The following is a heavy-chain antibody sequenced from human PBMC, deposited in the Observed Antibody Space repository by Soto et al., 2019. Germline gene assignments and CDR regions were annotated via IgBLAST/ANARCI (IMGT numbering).Heavy chain of an antibody. CDR1: GYSFTSYW. V-gene: IGHV5-10-1*01. Sequence: EVQLVQSGAEVKKPGESLRISCKGSGYSFTSYWISWVRQMPGKGLEWMGRIDPSDSYTNYSPSFQGHVTISADKSIXTAXLXXXXXKASXTXMXYCARLRVGFGELLTYWGQGTLVTVSS. CDR2: IDPSDSYT. J-gene: IGHJ4*02. CDR3: ARLRVGFGELLTY. D-gene: IGHD3-10*01.